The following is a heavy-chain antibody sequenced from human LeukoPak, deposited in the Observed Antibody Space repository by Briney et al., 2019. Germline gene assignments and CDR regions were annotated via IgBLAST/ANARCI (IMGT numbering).Heavy chain of an antibody. D-gene: IGHD6-19*01. CDR3: ARQNQQWLTC. Sequence: SETLSLTCTVSGGSISSSSYYWGWIRQPPGKGLEWIGSIYYSGSTYYNPSLKSRVTISVDTSKNQFSLKLSSVTAADTAVYYCARQNQQWLTCWGQGTLVTVSS. V-gene: IGHV4-39*01. CDR1: GGSISSSSYY. CDR2: IYYSGST. J-gene: IGHJ4*02.